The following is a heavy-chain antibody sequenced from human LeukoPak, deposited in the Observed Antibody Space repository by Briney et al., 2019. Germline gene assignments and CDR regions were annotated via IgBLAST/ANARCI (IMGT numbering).Heavy chain of an antibody. CDR2: INHSGST. D-gene: IGHD6-13*01. V-gene: IGHV4-34*01. J-gene: IGHJ4*02. Sequence: SETLSLTCAVYGGSFSGYYWSWIRQPPGKGLEWIGEINHSGSTNYNPSLKSRVTISVDTSKNQLSLKLSSVTAADTAVYYCARDPDSSPGSGVDYWGQGTLVTVSS. CDR1: GGSFSGYY. CDR3: ARDPDSSPGSGVDY.